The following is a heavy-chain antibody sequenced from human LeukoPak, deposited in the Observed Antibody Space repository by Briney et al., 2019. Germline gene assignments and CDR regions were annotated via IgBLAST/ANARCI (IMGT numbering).Heavy chain of an antibody. J-gene: IGHJ4*02. CDR3: AKDPGTYNYDSSYYTG. D-gene: IGHD3-22*01. V-gene: IGHV3-23*01. CDR2: ISGHTGDT. CDR1: GFTFSSYA. Sequence: GGSLRLSCAASGFTFSSYAMSWVRQVPGKGLEWDSSISGHTGDTYYADSVKGRFTISRDNSKNTLYLQMNSLRAEDTAVYYCAKDPGTYNYDSSYYTGWGQGTLVTVSS.